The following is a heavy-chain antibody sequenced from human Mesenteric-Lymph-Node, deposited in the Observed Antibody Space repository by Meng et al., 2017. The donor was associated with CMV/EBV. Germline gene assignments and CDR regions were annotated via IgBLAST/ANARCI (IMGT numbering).Heavy chain of an antibody. CDR2: VKSASAGGAA. CDR1: VLTLNGAW. CDR3: TTGWDQYFDF. V-gene: IGHV3-15*07. J-gene: IGHJ4*02. D-gene: IGHD1-26*01. Sequence: EGQLVESGGGLVKPGGALRLPCVASVLTLNGAWMNLVRQAPGKGLEWVGRVKSASAGGAADAAAPVKGRFTVSRDDSRKTVHLQMDNLKIEDTAVYYCTTGWDQYFDFWGQGALVTVSS.